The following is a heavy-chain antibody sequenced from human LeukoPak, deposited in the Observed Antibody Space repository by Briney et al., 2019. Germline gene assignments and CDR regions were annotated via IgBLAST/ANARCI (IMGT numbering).Heavy chain of an antibody. V-gene: IGHV3-23*01. CDR3: AKRDYYDSSGYASLFDH. CDR1: GFTFSNYA. D-gene: IGHD3-22*01. CDR2: ISGSGGKV. Sequence: PGGSLRLSCAASGFTFSNYAMAWVRQAPGKGLEWVSGISGSGGKVYYADSVKGRFTISRDNFKNTLDLQMNSLRGEDTAVYFCAKRDYYDSSGYASLFDHWGQGTLAAVSP. J-gene: IGHJ4*02.